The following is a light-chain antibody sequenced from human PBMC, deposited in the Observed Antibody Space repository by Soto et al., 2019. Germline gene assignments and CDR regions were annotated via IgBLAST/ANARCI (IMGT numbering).Light chain of an antibody. J-gene: IGLJ3*02. V-gene: IGLV2-14*01. CDR3: NSYTSQNTRV. Sequence: QSALTQPASVSGSPGQSITISCTGTSSDVGGYNHVSWYQQHPGKAPKLIIYEVTNRPSGVSSRFSGSKSVNTASLTISGLQAEDEADYFCNSYTSQNTRVFGGGTKLTVL. CDR2: EVT. CDR1: SSDVGGYNH.